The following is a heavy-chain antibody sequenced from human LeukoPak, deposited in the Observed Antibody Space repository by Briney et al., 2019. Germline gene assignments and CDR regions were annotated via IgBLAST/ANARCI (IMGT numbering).Heavy chain of an antibody. V-gene: IGHV3-48*03. Sequence: GGSLRLSCVVSGFTFSSYGMNWVRQAPGKGLEWVSYISSSGSTIYYADSVKGRFTISRDNAKNSLYPQMNSLRAEDTAVYYCARGRAIVVVVAATVDYWGQGTLVTVSS. J-gene: IGHJ4*02. CDR2: ISSSGSTI. D-gene: IGHD2-15*01. CDR1: GFTFSSYG. CDR3: ARGRAIVVVVAATVDY.